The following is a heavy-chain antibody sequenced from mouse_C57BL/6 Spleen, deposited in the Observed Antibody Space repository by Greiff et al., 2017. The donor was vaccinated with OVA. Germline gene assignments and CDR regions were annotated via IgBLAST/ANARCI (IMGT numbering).Heavy chain of an antibody. D-gene: IGHD2-4*01. V-gene: IGHV1-55*01. CDR2: IYPGSGST. CDR1: GYTFTSYW. CDR3: ARGIYYYYDGDSLYYAMDY. J-gene: IGHJ4*01. Sequence: QVQLQQPGAELVKPGASVKMSCKASGYTFTSYWITWVKQRPGQGLEWIGDIYPGSGSTNYNEKFKSKATLTVDTSSSTAYMQLSSLTSEDSAVYYCARGIYYYYDGDSLYYAMDYWGQGTSVTVSS.